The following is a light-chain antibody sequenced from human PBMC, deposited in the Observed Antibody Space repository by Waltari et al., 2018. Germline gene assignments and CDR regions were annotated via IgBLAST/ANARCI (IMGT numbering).Light chain of an antibody. Sequence: SCRASQNVWDYLAWVQQGPGQSPSLLIYDASYRATGIPGRVSGSGSETDFTLTISSLQPEDFAVYYCQQRHRWPLTFGGGT. V-gene: IGKV3-11*01. CDR3: QQRHRWPLT. CDR1: QNVWDY. CDR2: DAS. J-gene: IGKJ4*01.